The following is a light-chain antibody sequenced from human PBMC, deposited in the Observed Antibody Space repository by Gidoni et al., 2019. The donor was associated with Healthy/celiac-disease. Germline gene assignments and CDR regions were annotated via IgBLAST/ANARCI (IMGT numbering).Light chain of an antibody. V-gene: IGKV1-39*01. J-gene: IGKJ3*01. CDR3: QQSYSTPLFT. CDR1: QSISSY. CDR2: AAS. Sequence: DIQMTQSPSSLSASVGDRVTTTCRASQSISSYLNWYQQKPGKAPKLLIYAASSLQSGVPSRFSGSGSGTDFTLTISSLQPEDFATYYCQQSYSTPLFTFGPGTKVEIK.